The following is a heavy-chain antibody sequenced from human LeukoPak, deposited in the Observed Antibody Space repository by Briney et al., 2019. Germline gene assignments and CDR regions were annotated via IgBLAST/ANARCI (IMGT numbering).Heavy chain of an antibody. CDR3: ARVTAAATRVYYFDY. Sequence: GASVKVSCKASGYTFTGYYMHWARQAPGQGLEWMGWINPNSGGTNYAQKFQGRVTMTRDTSISTAYMELSRLRSDDTAVYYCARVTAAATRVYYFDYWGQGTLVTVSS. D-gene: IGHD2-15*01. V-gene: IGHV1-2*02. CDR2: INPNSGGT. CDR1: GYTFTGYY. J-gene: IGHJ4*02.